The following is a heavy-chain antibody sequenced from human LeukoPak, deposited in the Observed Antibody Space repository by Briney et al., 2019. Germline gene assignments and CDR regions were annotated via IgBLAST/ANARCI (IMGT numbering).Heavy chain of an antibody. J-gene: IGHJ6*03. D-gene: IGHD3-10*01. CDR2: INQYGSEK. Sequence: PGGSLRLSCAASGFTFSRYWMSWVRQAPGKGLEWAASINQYGSEKKYVDSVKGRFTISRDNATNSLDLEMNSLRAEDTAVYYCARGGELLWFGVRDYYYMDVWGKGTTVTVSS. CDR1: GFTFSRYW. V-gene: IGHV3-7*01. CDR3: ARGGELLWFGVRDYYYMDV.